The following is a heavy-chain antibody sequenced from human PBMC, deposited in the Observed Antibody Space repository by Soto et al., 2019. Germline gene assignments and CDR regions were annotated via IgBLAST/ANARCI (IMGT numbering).Heavy chain of an antibody. D-gene: IGHD2-2*01. Sequence: PSETLSLTCTVSGGSISSYYWSWIRQPPGKGLEWIGYIYYSGSTNYNPSLKSRVTISVDTSKNQFSLKLSSVTAADTAVYYCARDKPNCSSTSCYSHYYSYSTDVYGKGTTVTVSS. J-gene: IGHJ6*03. CDR2: IYYSGST. V-gene: IGHV4-59*12. CDR3: ARDKPNCSSTSCYSHYYSYSTDV. CDR1: GGSISSYY.